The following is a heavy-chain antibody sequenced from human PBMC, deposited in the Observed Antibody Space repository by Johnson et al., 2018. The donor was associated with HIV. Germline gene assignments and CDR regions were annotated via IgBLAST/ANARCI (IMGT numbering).Heavy chain of an antibody. CDR1: GFTVSSNY. CDR3: AKDRMVYSDSSGHYWTLWDAFDI. J-gene: IGHJ3*02. D-gene: IGHD3-22*01. CDR2: IYSGGKT. Sequence: VQLVESGGGVVQPGGSLRLSCAASGFTVSSNYMSWVRQAPGKGLEWVSVIYSGGKTYYADSVKGRFTISRDNSKNTLYLQMNSLRAEDTAVYYCAKDRMVYSDSSGHYWTLWDAFDIWGQGTMVTVSS. V-gene: IGHV3-66*01.